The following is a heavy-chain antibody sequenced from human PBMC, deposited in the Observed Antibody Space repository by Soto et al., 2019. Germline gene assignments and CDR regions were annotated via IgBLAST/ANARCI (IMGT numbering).Heavy chain of an antibody. V-gene: IGHV3-23*01. CDR2: ISGGGDST. CDR1: GFTFSTNS. Sequence: EVQLLESGGGLVQPGGSLRLSCAASGFTFSTNSMTWVRQAPGKGLEWVCGISGGGDSTHYADSVKGRFTISRDNSKNMVYLQMYSLTADDTAVSFCSKWDGYGDQWGQGTLVTVSS. J-gene: IGHJ5*02. CDR3: SKWDGYGDQ. D-gene: IGHD5-12*01.